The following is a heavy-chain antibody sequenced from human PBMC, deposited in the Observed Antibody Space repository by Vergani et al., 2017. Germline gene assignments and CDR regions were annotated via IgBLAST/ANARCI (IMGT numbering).Heavy chain of an antibody. Sequence: QVQLVQSGAEVKKPGSSVKVSCKASGGTFSSYTISWVRQAPGQGLEWMGRIIPILGIANYAQKFQGRVTITADKSTSTAYMELSSLRSEDTAVYYCAKGAFRGLASYNDYWGQGTLVTVSS. D-gene: IGHD1-1*01. CDR3: AKGAFRGLASYNDY. CDR2: IIPILGIA. CDR1: GGTFSSYT. J-gene: IGHJ4*02. V-gene: IGHV1-69*02.